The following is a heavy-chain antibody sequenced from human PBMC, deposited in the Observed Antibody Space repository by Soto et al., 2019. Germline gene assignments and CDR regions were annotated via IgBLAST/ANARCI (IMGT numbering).Heavy chain of an antibody. CDR3: ARDQEVNYSDYGGSDYYYGMDV. Sequence: SETLSLTCTVSGVSISSGGYYWSWIRQHPGKGLEWIGYIYYSGSTYYHPSLKSRVMISIDTSKNQFSLKLRSVTAADTAVYYCARDQEVNYSDYGGSDYYYGMDVWGQGTTVTVSS. D-gene: IGHD5-12*01. CDR2: IYYSGST. CDR1: GVSISSGGYY. J-gene: IGHJ6*02. V-gene: IGHV4-31*03.